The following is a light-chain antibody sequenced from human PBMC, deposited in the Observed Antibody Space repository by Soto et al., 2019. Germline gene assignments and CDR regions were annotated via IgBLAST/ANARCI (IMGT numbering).Light chain of an antibody. CDR1: SSNIGANYD. V-gene: IGLV1-40*01. CDR2: GNN. Sequence: QLVLTQPPSVSGAPGQRVTISCTGSSSNIGANYDVHWYQQRPGTAPKLLIFGNNNRPSGVPDRFSGSKSGTSASLAITGLQAEDEGEYYCQSYDTTLSARYVFGTGTQLTVL. CDR3: QSYDTTLSARYV. J-gene: IGLJ1*01.